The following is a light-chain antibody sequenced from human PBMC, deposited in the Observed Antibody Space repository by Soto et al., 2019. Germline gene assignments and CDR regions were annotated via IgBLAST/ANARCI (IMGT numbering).Light chain of an antibody. J-gene: IGKJ5*01. V-gene: IGKV1-33*01. CDR1: HDIRNH. Sequence: DIQMTQSPPSLSASVGDRVTFTCQASHDIRNHLNWYQQKPGKAPKVLINDASNLETGVPSRFSGSGSGTDFTFTISSLQPEDIATYSCQQYDNLPITFGQGTRLEMK. CDR2: DAS. CDR3: QQYDNLPIT.